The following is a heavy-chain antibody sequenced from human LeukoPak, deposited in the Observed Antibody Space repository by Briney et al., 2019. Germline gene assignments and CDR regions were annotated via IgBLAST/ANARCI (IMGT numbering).Heavy chain of an antibody. CDR1: GFSFSDAW. J-gene: IGHJ4*02. V-gene: IGHV3-15*01. CDR3: TTPPD. CDR2: IKPIATGGTA. Sequence: GGSLRLSCTASGFSFSDAWMTWVRQAPGKGLEWVGRIKPIATGGTAEYAAPVKGRFTISRDDSKNTVYLQMNSLESEDTAVYYCTTPPDWGQGTLVTVSS.